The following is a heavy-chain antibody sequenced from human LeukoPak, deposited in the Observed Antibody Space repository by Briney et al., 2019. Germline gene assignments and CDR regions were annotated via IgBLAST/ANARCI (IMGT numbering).Heavy chain of an antibody. CDR2: IYYSGAT. Sequence: PSQTLSLTCTVFGGSISSGDYYWSWIRQPPGRGREWIGYIYYSGATYYTPSLKSRVTISVDTSKNQFSLKLSSVTAADTAVYYCARRTLWGDAFDVWGQGTIVTVSS. D-gene: IGHD7-27*01. CDR3: ARRTLWGDAFDV. J-gene: IGHJ3*01. V-gene: IGHV4-30-4*08. CDR1: GGSISSGDYY.